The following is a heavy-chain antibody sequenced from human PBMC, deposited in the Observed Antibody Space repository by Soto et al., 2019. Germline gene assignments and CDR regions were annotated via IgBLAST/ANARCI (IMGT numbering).Heavy chain of an antibody. Sequence: GGSLRLSCAASGFNFDNYWMAWVRQAPGKGLEWVANIKQDGSDKNYVDSVRGRFTISRDNAKNSLYLQMNSLRAEDSAVYSCARDTTGILDYWGQGTLVTVSS. CDR2: IKQDGSDK. V-gene: IGHV3-7*01. CDR1: GFNFDNYW. D-gene: IGHD1-1*01. CDR3: ARDTTGILDY. J-gene: IGHJ4*02.